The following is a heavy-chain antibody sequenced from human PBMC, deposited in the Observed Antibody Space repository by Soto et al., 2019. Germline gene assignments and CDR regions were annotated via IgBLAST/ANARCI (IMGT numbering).Heavy chain of an antibody. CDR3: ARLEAAGTPYYFDY. J-gene: IGHJ4*02. D-gene: IGHD6-13*01. CDR1: GGSFSGYY. V-gene: IGHV4-34*01. Sequence: SETLSLTCAVYGGSFSGYYWSWIRQPPGKGLEWIGEINHSGSTNYNPSLKSRVTISVDTSKNQFSLKLSSVTAADTAVYYCARLEAAGTPYYFDYWGQGTPVTVSS. CDR2: INHSGST.